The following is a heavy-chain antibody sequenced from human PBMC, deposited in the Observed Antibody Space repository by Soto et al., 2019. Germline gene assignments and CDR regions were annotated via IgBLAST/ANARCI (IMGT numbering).Heavy chain of an antibody. V-gene: IGHV3-23*01. D-gene: IGHD5-18*01. J-gene: IGHJ4*02. CDR3: SKEGEDTALVTYCFDY. CDR1: GFTFSSYA. Sequence: PGGSLRLSCAASGFTFSSYAMSWVRQAPGKGLEWFSAISGSGGRTDSAHSVKGPFTISRDKSKNTRYLQMKCLRAEDTAVYYCSKEGEDTALVTYCFDYWGQGTLVTVSS. CDR2: ISGSGGRT.